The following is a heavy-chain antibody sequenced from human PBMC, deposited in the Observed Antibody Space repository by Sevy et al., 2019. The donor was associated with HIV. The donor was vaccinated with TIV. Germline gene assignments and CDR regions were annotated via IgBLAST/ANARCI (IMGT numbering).Heavy chain of an antibody. D-gene: IGHD3-10*01. CDR2: IIPSSGDT. J-gene: IGHJ4*02. Sequence: ASVTVSCKASGYMFTGYYIHWVRQAPGRGLEWMGWIIPSSGDTNYGQRLLGRATMTRDTSINIAYMELNSLTSDDTAGYYGTRSVYGSGTYLNDYWGQGTLVTVSS. CDR1: GYMFTGYY. CDR3: TRSVYGSGTYLNDY. V-gene: IGHV1-2*02.